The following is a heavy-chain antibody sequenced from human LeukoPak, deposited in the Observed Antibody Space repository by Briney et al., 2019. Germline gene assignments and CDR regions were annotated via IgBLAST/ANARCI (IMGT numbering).Heavy chain of an antibody. Sequence: GGSLRLSCAASGFTFSSYAMSWVRQAPGKGLEWVSAISGSGGSTYYADSVKGRFTISRDNSKNTLYLQMNSLRAEDTAVYYWAKPPMVGGAFFDYGAKGTWVTVPS. CDR1: GFTFSSYA. CDR2: ISGSGGST. J-gene: IGHJ4*02. CDR3: AKPPMVGGAFFDY. V-gene: IGHV3-23*01. D-gene: IGHD4/OR15-4a*01.